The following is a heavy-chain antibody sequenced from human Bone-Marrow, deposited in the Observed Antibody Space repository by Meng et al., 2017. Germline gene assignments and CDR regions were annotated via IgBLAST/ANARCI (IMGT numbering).Heavy chain of an antibody. CDR3: ARDPGESTGYLYYFDY. CDR1: GGSLSGYY. J-gene: IGHJ4*02. Sequence: VQLQESCPGLWSPSEILPLPCAVYGGSLSGYYWSWIRQPPGKGLEWIGEINHSGSTNYNPSLKSRVTISVDTSKNQFSLKLSSVTAADTAVYYCARDPGESTGYLYYFDYWGQGTLVTVSS. CDR2: INHSGST. V-gene: IGHV4-34*01. D-gene: IGHD3-10*01.